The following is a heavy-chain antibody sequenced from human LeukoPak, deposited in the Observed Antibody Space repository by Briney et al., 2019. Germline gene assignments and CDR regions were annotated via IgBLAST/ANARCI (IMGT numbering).Heavy chain of an antibody. CDR1: GGSISTYY. D-gene: IGHD1-26*01. J-gene: IGHJ5*02. CDR2: IYYSGST. V-gene: IGHV4-59*01. CDR3: ARQLGGGTYYRFDP. Sequence: KPSETLSLTCTVSGGSISTYYWSWIRQPPGKGLEWIGYIYYSGSTNYNPSIKSRVTISVDTSKNQFSLKPSSVTAADTAVYYCARQLGGGTYYRFDPWGQGTLVTVSS.